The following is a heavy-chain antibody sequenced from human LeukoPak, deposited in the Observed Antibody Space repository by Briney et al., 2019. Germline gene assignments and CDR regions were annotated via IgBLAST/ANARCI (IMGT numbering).Heavy chain of an antibody. V-gene: IGHV4-61*01. D-gene: IGHD5-18*01. CDR2: IYYSGST. CDR3: AREGYSYGSKGYFDL. J-gene: IGHJ2*01. CDR1: GGSVSSGSYY. Sequence: SETLSLTCTVSGGSVSSGSYYWSWIRQPPGKGLEWIGYIYYSGSTNYNPSLKSRVTISVDTSKNQFSLKLSSVTAADTAVYYCAREGYSYGSKGYFDLWGRGTLVTVSS.